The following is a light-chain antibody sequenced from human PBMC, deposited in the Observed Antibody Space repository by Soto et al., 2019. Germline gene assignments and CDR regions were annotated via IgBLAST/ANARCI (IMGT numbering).Light chain of an antibody. CDR1: QSVSGSS. J-gene: IGKJ3*01. Sequence: EIVLTQSPGTLSLSPGERATLSCRASQSVSGSSLAWYQQKPGQAPRLLIYGASSRATGIPDRFSGSGSGTDLTLTINSLEPEDFAVYYCQQYDSSPSSFTFGPGTKVDIK. CDR3: QQYDSSPSSFT. CDR2: GAS. V-gene: IGKV3-20*01.